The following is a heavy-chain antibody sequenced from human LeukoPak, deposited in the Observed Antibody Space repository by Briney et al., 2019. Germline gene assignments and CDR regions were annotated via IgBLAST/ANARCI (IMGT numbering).Heavy chain of an antibody. J-gene: IGHJ4*02. CDR3: AKILGYCSGGNCYSFYFDY. D-gene: IGHD2-15*01. CDR1: GFTFSSYG. Sequence: GGSLRLSCAASGFTFSSYGMHGVRQAPGKGLEWVAFIRYDGIHKYSDSVKGLFTISRDNSKNSLYLQMNSLRAEDTAVYYCAKILGYCSGGNCYSFYFDYWGQGTLVTVSS. CDR2: IRYDGIHK. V-gene: IGHV3-30*02.